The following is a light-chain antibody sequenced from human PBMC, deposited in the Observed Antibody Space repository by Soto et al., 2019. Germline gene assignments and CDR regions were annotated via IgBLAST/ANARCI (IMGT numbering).Light chain of an antibody. Sequence: EFVVTQSPVTLSFSPGEIATLSCSSSQSLTNSFIAWYQQKPGQAPRLLIYDTSSRASGIPDRFSGSGSGTDFTLTISRLEPEDFAVFYCQQYGTSEIIFGQGTRLEIK. J-gene: IGKJ5*01. V-gene: IGKV3-20*01. CDR1: QSLTNSF. CDR3: QQYGTSEII. CDR2: DTS.